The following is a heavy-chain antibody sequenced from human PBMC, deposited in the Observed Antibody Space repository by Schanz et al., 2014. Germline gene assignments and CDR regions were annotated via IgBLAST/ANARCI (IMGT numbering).Heavy chain of an antibody. CDR1: GYTFTSYG. CDR3: AGATYSSSWYGGSEYFQH. Sequence: GAEVKKPGASVKVSCKASGYTFTSYGISWVRQAPGQGPEWMGWISDYNADTKYAQKVQGRVTMTTDTSTSTAYMELRSLRSDDTAVYYCAGATYSSSWYGGSEYFQHWGQGTLVTVSS. CDR2: ISDYNADT. J-gene: IGHJ1*01. V-gene: IGHV1-18*04. D-gene: IGHD6-13*01.